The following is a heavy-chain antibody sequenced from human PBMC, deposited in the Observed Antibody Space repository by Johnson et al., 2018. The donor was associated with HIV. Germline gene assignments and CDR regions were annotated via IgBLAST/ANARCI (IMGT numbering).Heavy chain of an antibody. D-gene: IGHD1-26*01. CDR1: GFSFSSYA. CDR2: IRYDGSNK. Sequence: QVQLVESGGGVVQPGRSLRLSCAASGFSFSSYAMHWVRQAPGKGLEWVAFIRYDGSNKYYADSVKGRFTISRDNSKNTLYLQMNSLRVEDTAVYYCARGGRKWELLGDDACDIWGQGTMVTVSS. V-gene: IGHV3-33*08. J-gene: IGHJ3*02. CDR3: ARGGRKWELLGDDACDI.